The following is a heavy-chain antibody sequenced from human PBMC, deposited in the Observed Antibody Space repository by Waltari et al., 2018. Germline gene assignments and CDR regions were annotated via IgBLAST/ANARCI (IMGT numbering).Heavy chain of an antibody. Sequence: QVQLVESGGGVVQPGRSLRLSCAASGFTFSSYAMHWVRQAPGKGLEWVAVISYDGSNKYDAESVKGRFTISRDNSKNTLYLQMNSLRAEDTAVYYCARPHCSGGSCSEKLPRGAFDIWGQGTMVTVSS. D-gene: IGHD2-15*01. CDR3: ARPHCSGGSCSEKLPRGAFDI. CDR2: ISYDGSNK. V-gene: IGHV3-30-3*01. J-gene: IGHJ3*02. CDR1: GFTFSSYA.